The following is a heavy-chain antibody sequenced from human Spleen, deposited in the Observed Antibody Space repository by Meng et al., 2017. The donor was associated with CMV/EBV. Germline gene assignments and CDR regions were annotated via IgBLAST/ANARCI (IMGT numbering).Heavy chain of an antibody. D-gene: IGHD4-17*01. V-gene: IGHV3-73*01. CDR1: GFTFSGSA. J-gene: IGHJ4*02. CDR3: TGRTTVTTIDY. Sequence: GGSMRLSCAASGFTFSGSAMHWVRQASGKGLEWVGRIRSKANSYATAYAASVKGRFTISRDDSKNTAYLQMNSLKTEDTAVYYCTGRTTVTTIDYWGQGTLVTVSS. CDR2: IRSKANSYAT.